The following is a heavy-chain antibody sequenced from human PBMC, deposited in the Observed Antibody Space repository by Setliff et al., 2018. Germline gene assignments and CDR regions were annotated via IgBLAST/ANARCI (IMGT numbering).Heavy chain of an antibody. J-gene: IGHJ3*01. D-gene: IGHD3-22*01. CDR3: TRGYYYDSSGYSDSHPDAFDV. CDR2: IRSRPYGGTT. CDR1: GFSFGDYA. Sequence: PGESLKISCTTSGFSFGDYAMSWVRQAPGQGLEWVGFIRSRPYGGTTEYAASVKGRFTISRDDSKSIAYLQMNSLKTEDTAVYYCTRGYYYDSSGYSDSHPDAFDVWGQGTMVTVSS. V-gene: IGHV3-49*04.